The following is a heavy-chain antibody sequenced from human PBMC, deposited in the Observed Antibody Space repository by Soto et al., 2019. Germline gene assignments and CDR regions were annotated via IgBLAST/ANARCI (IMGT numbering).Heavy chain of an antibody. V-gene: IGHV3-7*05. CDR1: GFTFRSYW. CDR3: ARGAMAGNEVPGD. Sequence: EGQLVESGGCLVQPGGSLRLSCQVSGFTFRSYWMTWVRRAPGKGLEWVANINLDGSEKYYVDAVKGRFTISRDNAKNSLHVDLRDLRANDTAVYYCARGAMAGNEVPGDWGQGTLVTVSS. D-gene: IGHD1-1*01. J-gene: IGHJ1*01. CDR2: INLDGSEK.